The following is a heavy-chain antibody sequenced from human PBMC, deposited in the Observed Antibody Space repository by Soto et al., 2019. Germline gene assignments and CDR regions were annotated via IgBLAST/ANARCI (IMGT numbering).Heavy chain of an antibody. CDR1: GGSISGGGYF. CDR3: ARFAKEENPKVGSWYYFDY. Sequence: SETLSLTCTVSGGSISGGGYFWSWVRQHPGKGLEWSGNIYYSGRTYYNPSLKSRVTISVDTSKNQFSLKLSSVTAADTAVYYCARFAKEENPKVGSWYYFDYWGQGTRVTVSS. D-gene: IGHD6-13*01. V-gene: IGHV4-31*03. CDR2: IYYSGRT. J-gene: IGHJ4*02.